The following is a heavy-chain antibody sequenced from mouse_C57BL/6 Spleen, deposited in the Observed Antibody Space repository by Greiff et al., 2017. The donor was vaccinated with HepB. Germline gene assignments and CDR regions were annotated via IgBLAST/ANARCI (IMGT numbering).Heavy chain of an antibody. CDR3: SRMGDYYGSYWYFDV. CDR1: GYTFTDYE. V-gene: IGHV1-15*01. J-gene: IGHJ1*03. Sequence: QVQLQQSGAELVRPGASVTLSCKASGYTFTDYEMHWVKQTPVHGLEWIGAIDPETGGTAYNQKFKGKAILTADKSSSTAYMELRSLTSEDSAVYYCSRMGDYYGSYWYFDVWGTGTTVTVSS. CDR2: IDPETGGT. D-gene: IGHD1-1*01.